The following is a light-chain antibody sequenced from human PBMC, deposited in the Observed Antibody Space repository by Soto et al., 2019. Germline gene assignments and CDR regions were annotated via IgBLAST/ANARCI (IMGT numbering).Light chain of an antibody. V-gene: IGKV4-1*01. J-gene: IGKJ2*02. Sequence: DIVMTQSPDSLAVSLGERATINCKSSQSLYNSNNLNYLAWYQQKPGQPPKLLLYWASTRESGVPDRFSGSGSGADFTLTISSLQAADVAVYYCQQYHSNPCTFGQGTKLEIK. CDR2: WAS. CDR3: QQYHSNPCT. CDR1: QSLYNSNNLNY.